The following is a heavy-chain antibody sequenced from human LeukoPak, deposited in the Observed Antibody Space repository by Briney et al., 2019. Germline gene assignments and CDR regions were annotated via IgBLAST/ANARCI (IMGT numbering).Heavy chain of an antibody. Sequence: PSETLSLTCAVYGGSFSGYYWSWIRQPPGKGLEWIGEINHSGSTNYNPSLKSRVTISVDTSKNQFSLKLSSVTAADTAVYYCARGPPNWGYDYWGPGTLVTVSS. CDR2: INHSGST. J-gene: IGHJ4*02. CDR3: ARGPPNWGYDY. CDR1: GGSFSGYY. V-gene: IGHV4-34*01. D-gene: IGHD7-27*01.